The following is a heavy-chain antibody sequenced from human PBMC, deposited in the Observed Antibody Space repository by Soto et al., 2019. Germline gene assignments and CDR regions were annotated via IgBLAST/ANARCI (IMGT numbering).Heavy chain of an antibody. J-gene: IGHJ3*02. D-gene: IGHD4-17*01. CDR1: GFTFSSYG. CDR2: IWYDGSNK. Sequence: QVQLVESGGGVVQPGRSLRLSCAASGFTFSSYGMHWVRQAPGKGLEWVAVIWYDGSNKYYADSVKGRFTISRDNSKNTLYLQMNSLRAEDTAVYYCASLRYGDYENDAFDIWGQGTMVTVSS. CDR3: ASLRYGDYENDAFDI. V-gene: IGHV3-33*01.